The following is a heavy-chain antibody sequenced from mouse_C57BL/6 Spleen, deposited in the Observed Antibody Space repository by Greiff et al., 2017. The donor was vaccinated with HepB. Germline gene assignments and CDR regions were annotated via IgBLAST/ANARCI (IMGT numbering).Heavy chain of an antibody. J-gene: IGHJ3*01. Sequence: VQLQQSGAELVKPGASVKISCKASGYAFSSYWMNWVKQRPGKGLEWIGQIYPGDGDTNYNGKFKGKATLTADKSSSTAYMQLSSLTSEDSAVYFCERGGSSGYGAWFAYWGQGTLVTVSA. CDR2: IYPGDGDT. CDR3: ERGGSSGYGAWFAY. V-gene: IGHV1-80*01. D-gene: IGHD3-2*02. CDR1: GYAFSSYW.